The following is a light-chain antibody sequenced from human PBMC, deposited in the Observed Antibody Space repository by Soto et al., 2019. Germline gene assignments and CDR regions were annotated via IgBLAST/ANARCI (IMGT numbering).Light chain of an antibody. CDR2: GAS. CDR3: QQYKDWPRT. CDR1: QSVRTN. J-gene: IGKJ2*01. Sequence: EIVMTQSPATLSVSPGERATLSCRASQSVRTNLACYQQKLGQAPRLLIYGASTRATGIPARFSGSASGTEFTLTISSLQSEDFAIFYCQQYKDWPRTFGQGTKL. V-gene: IGKV3-15*01.